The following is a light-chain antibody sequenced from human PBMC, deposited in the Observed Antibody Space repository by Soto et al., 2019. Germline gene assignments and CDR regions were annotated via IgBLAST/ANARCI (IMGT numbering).Light chain of an antibody. CDR2: GAS. CDR3: QQYGNSPT. J-gene: IGKJ1*01. CDR1: QSVSSN. Sequence: EIVMTQSPATLSVSPGERATLSCRASQSVSSNLAWYQQKPGQAPRLLIYGASTRATGIPARFSGSGSGTDFTLTISRLEPEDFAVYYCQQYGNSPTFGQGTKVDIK. V-gene: IGKV3-15*01.